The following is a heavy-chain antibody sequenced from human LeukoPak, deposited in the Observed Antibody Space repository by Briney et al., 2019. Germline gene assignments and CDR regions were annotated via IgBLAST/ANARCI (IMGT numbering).Heavy chain of an antibody. D-gene: IGHD3-10*01. CDR3: ARDLMVRGVIVDYYMDV. J-gene: IGHJ6*03. V-gene: IGHV3-7*01. CDR1: GFIFSNYW. Sequence: GGSLRLSCAASGFIFSNYWMTWVRHAPGKGLEWVATIKQDGGEKYYVDSVKGRFTISRDNAKNSLSLQMNSLRAEDTAVYYCARDLMVRGVIVDYYMDVWGKGTTVTVSS. CDR2: IKQDGGEK.